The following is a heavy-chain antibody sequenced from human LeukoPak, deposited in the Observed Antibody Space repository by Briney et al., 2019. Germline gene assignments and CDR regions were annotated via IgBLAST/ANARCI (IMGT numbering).Heavy chain of an antibody. CDR2: ICSSSSYI. CDR3: ASLEDYYYYMDV. D-gene: IGHD3-3*01. CDR1: GFTFSSYS. Sequence: KPGGSLRLSCAASGFTFSSYSMNWVRQAPGKGLEWVSSICSSSSYIYYADSVKDRFTISRDNAKNSLYLQMNSLRAEDTAVYYCASLEDYYYYMDVWGKGTTVTISS. V-gene: IGHV3-21*01. J-gene: IGHJ6*03.